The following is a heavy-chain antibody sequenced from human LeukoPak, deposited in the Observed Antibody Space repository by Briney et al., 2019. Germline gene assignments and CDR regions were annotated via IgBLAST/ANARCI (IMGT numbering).Heavy chain of an antibody. J-gene: IGHJ4*02. V-gene: IGHV3-15*01. CDR2: IKSKDAGGTA. CDR1: GLTFSNAW. Sequence: GGSLRLSCAVSGLTFSNAWLSWVRQAPGKGLEWVGRIKSKDAGGTADYAASVQGRFTISRDDPQDTMYLQMNSLKTEDTAVYYCTTVSHIGGRPGDQGTLVTVSS. CDR3: TTVSHIGGRP. D-gene: IGHD6-6*01.